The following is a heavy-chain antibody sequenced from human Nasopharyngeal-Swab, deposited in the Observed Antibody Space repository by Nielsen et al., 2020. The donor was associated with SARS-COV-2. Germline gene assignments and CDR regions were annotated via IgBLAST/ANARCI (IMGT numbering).Heavy chain of an antibody. CDR3: TSLGTGDY. Sequence: GESLKISCTASGFTFGDYAMGWVRQAPGKGLEWVGFIRSKAYGGTTEYAASVKGRFTISRDESKSIAYLQMNSLKTEDTAVYYCTSLGTGDYWGQGTLVTVSS. CDR2: IRSKAYGGTT. D-gene: IGHD1-1*01. CDR1: GFTFGDYA. V-gene: IGHV3-49*04. J-gene: IGHJ4*02.